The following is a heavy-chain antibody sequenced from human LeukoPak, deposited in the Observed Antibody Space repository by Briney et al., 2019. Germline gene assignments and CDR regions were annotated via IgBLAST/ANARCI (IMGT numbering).Heavy chain of an antibody. CDR3: ARGYSYGSDYYYGMDV. CDR2: ISGYNGNT. J-gene: IGHJ6*02. Sequence: ASVKVSCKASGYTFTSYGVSWVRQAPGQGLERMGWISGYNGNTKYAQKVQGRVTMTTDTSTGTAYMELRSLRSDNTAVYYCARGYSYGSDYYYGMDVWGQGTTVTVSS. V-gene: IGHV1-18*01. CDR1: GYTFTSYG. D-gene: IGHD5-18*01.